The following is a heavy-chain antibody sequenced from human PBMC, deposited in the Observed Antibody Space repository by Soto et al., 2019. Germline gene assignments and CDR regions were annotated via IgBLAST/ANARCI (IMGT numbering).Heavy chain of an antibody. CDR3: ALITIFGVVMPLDV. V-gene: IGHV1-69*13. CDR2: IIPIFGTA. D-gene: IGHD3-3*01. Sequence: ASVKLSWKASGGTFSNYAISWVRQAPGQGLEWMGGIIPIFGTANYAQKFQGRVTITADESTSTASMELSSLRSEDTAVYYCALITIFGVVMPLDVWGQGTTVTVSS. CDR1: GGTFSNYA. J-gene: IGHJ6*02.